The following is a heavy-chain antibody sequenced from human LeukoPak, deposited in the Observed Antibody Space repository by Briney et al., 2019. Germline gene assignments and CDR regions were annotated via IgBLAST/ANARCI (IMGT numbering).Heavy chain of an antibody. J-gene: IGHJ4*02. CDR1: GRSLGSSSDG. CDR2: IYYRGRT. Sequence: SETLSLTCTVSGRSLGSSSDGWGWIRQPRGKGLEWIGSIYYRGRTHYNPALKTRATISVDTSKNQFSRKLSSVTAAETAVYYCARGLRDGVVSGYTPGLDCWGQGTLVTVSS. V-gene: IGHV4-39*07. D-gene: IGHD3-3*01. CDR3: ARGLRDGVVSGYTPGLDC.